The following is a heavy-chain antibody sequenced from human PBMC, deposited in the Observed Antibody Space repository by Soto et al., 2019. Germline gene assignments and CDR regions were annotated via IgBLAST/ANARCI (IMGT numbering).Heavy chain of an antibody. CDR2: IIPIFGTA. Sequence: SVKVSCKASGGTFSSYAISWGRQAPGQGLEWMGGIIPIFGTANYAQKFQGRVTITADESTSTAYMELSSLRSEDTAVYYCARVRRIAVAGPYGMDVWGQGTTVTVSS. J-gene: IGHJ6*02. D-gene: IGHD6-19*01. CDR1: GGTFSSYA. V-gene: IGHV1-69*13. CDR3: ARVRRIAVAGPYGMDV.